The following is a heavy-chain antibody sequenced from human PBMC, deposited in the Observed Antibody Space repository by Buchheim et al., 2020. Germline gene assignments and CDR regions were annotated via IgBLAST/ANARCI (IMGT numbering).Heavy chain of an antibody. J-gene: IGHJ4*02. Sequence: QVQLVESGGGVVQPGRSLRLSCAASGFTFSSYGMHWVRQAPGKGLEWVAVIWYDGSNKYYADSVKGRFTISRDNSKNTLYLQMNSLRAEDTAVYYCARDRDRGDYFQKDVGYKPQGGYWGQGTL. CDR1: GFTFSSYG. CDR3: ARDRDRGDYFQKDVGYKPQGGY. CDR2: IWYDGSNK. V-gene: IGHV3-33*01. D-gene: IGHD5-24*01.